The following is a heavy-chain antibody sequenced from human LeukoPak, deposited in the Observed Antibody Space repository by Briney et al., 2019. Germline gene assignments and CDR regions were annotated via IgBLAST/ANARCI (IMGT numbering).Heavy chain of an antibody. Sequence: SETLSLTCTVSGGSISSYYWSWIRQPPGKGLEWIGYIYYSGSTNYNPSLKSQVTISVDTSKNQFSLKLSSVTAADTAVYYCARAPPGYCSSTSCYRDYYYYYMDVWGKGTTVTVSS. D-gene: IGHD2-2*02. CDR2: IYYSGST. V-gene: IGHV4-59*01. J-gene: IGHJ6*03. CDR1: GGSISSYY. CDR3: ARAPPGYCSSTSCYRDYYYYYMDV.